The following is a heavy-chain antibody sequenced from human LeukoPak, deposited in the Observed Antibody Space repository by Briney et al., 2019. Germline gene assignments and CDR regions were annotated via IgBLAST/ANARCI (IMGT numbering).Heavy chain of an antibody. CDR2: INHSGIT. V-gene: IGHV4-34*01. CDR3: ARGLHYSGSGRTFDS. J-gene: IGHJ4*02. Sequence: SETLSLTCVVYDESFSGYYWSWIRQPPGKGLEWIGEINHSGITNYNPSLKSRVIMSVDTSKNHFSLKLSSVTAADTAMYFCARGLHYSGSGRTFDSWGQGTLVTVSS. CDR1: DESFSGYY. D-gene: IGHD3-10*01.